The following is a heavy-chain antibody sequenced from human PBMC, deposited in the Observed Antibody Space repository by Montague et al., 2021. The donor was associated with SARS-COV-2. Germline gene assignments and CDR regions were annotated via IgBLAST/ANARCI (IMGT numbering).Heavy chain of an antibody. Sequence: SLRLSCAASGFTLSSYSMNWVRQAPGKGLEWVSSISSSSSYIYYADSVKGRFTISRDNAKNSLYLQMNSLRAEDTAVYYCARDEITIFGVVIIDYWGQGTLVTVSS. CDR3: ARDEITIFGVVIIDY. D-gene: IGHD3-3*01. V-gene: IGHV3-21*01. CDR2: ISSSSSYI. CDR1: GFTLSSYS. J-gene: IGHJ4*02.